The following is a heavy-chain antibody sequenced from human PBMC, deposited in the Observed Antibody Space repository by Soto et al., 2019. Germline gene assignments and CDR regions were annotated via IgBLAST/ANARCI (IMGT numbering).Heavy chain of an antibody. V-gene: IGHV3-66*01. Sequence: GGSLRLSCAASGFTVSSNYMSWVRQAPGKGLEWVSVIYSGGSTYYADSVKGRFTISRDNSKNTLYLQMNSLRAEDTAVYYCARVSFDWLLPDYWGQGTLVTVSS. CDR3: ARVSFDWLLPDY. D-gene: IGHD3-9*01. CDR1: GFTVSSNY. J-gene: IGHJ4*02. CDR2: IYSGGST.